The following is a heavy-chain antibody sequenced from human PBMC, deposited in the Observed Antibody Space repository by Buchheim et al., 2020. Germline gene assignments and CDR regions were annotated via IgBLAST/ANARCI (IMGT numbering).Heavy chain of an antibody. Sequence: QVQLVESGGGVVQPGRSLRLSCAASGFTFSSYAMHWVRQAPGKGLEWVAVISYDGSNKYYADSVKGRFTISRDNSKNTLYLQMNSLRAEGTAVYYCASTHSGSYDYWGQGTL. CDR3: ASTHSGSYDY. D-gene: IGHD1-26*01. CDR2: ISYDGSNK. CDR1: GFTFSSYA. J-gene: IGHJ4*02. V-gene: IGHV3-30*04.